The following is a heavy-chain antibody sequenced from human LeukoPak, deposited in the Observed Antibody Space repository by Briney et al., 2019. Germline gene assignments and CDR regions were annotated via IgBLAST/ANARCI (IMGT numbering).Heavy chain of an antibody. V-gene: IGHV4-59*01. Sequence: SETLSLTCTVSGSSISSFYWSWIRQPPGKGLEWIGYIYYSGSTNYNPSLKSRVTISVDTSKNQFSLKLSSVTAADTAVYYCARAAREMATTPDFDYWGQGTLVTVSS. D-gene: IGHD5-24*01. CDR3: ARAAREMATTPDFDY. J-gene: IGHJ4*02. CDR1: GSSISSFY. CDR2: IYYSGST.